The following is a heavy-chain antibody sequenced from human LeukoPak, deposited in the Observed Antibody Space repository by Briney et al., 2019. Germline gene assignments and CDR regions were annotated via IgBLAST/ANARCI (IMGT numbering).Heavy chain of an antibody. CDR2: ISNSGGST. D-gene: IGHD2-15*01. CDR1: GFTFSSYA. CDR3: AKGGTASWYSAVDC. Sequence: GGSLRLSCAASGFTFSSYAMSWVRQAPGKGLEWVSAISNSGGSTYYSDSGKGRFTISRDNSKNTLYLQMNSLRAEDTAVYYCAKGGTASWYSAVDCWGQGTLVTVSS. J-gene: IGHJ4*02. V-gene: IGHV3-23*01.